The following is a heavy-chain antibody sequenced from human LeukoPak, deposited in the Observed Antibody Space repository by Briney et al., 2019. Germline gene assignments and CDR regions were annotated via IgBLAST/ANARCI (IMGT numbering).Heavy chain of an antibody. D-gene: IGHD2-2*01. Sequence: GSLRLSCTASGFTLSSYEMTWIRQAPGKGLEWVSSIDYSGDTTYYADSVKGRFTISRDDSKNTLYVEMNSLRLDDTAIYYCARGPPASRSGAHFDYWGQGSLVTVSP. CDR2: IDYSGDTT. CDR3: ARGPPASRSGAHFDY. CDR1: GFTLSSYE. J-gene: IGHJ4*02. V-gene: IGHV3-23*01.